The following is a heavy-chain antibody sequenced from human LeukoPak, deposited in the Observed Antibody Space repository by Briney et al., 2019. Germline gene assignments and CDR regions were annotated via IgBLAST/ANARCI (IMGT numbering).Heavy chain of an antibody. CDR1: GGSFSGYY. CDR2: IYYSGST. Sequence: SETLSLTCAVYGGSFSGYYWSWIRQPPGKGLEWIGSIYYSGSTYYNPSLKSRVTISVDTSKNQFSLKLSSVTAADTAVYYCAATMIVVVITGWFDPWGQGTLVTVSS. D-gene: IGHD3-22*01. V-gene: IGHV4-34*01. CDR3: AATMIVVVITGWFDP. J-gene: IGHJ5*02.